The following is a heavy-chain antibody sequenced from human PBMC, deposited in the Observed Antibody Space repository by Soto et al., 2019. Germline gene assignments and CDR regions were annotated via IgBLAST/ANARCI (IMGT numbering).Heavy chain of an antibody. D-gene: IGHD2-15*01. CDR1: GFTFSSYG. CDR3: AKVMHVAHYYYYYGMDV. J-gene: IGHJ6*02. V-gene: IGHV3-30*18. Sequence: GGSLRLSCAASGFTFSSYGMHWVRQAPGKGLEWVAVISYDGSNKYYADSVKGRFTISRDNSKNTLYLQMNSLRAEDTAVYYCAKVMHVAHYYYYYGMDVWGQVTTVTVSS. CDR2: ISYDGSNK.